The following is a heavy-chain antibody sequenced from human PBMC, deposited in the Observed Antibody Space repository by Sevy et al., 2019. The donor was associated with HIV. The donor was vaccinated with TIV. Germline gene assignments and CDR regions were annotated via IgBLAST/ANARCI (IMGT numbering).Heavy chain of an antibody. CDR2: ISSSSSYI. CDR1: GFTFSSYS. Sequence: GGSLRLSCAASGFTFSSYSMNWVRQAPGKGLEWVSSISSSSSYIYYADSVKGRFPISRDNAKNSLYLQMNGLRAEDTAVYYCARDYYDFWSGYYTIGYFDYWGQGTLVTVSS. CDR3: ARDYYDFWSGYYTIGYFDY. D-gene: IGHD3-3*01. V-gene: IGHV3-21*01. J-gene: IGHJ4*02.